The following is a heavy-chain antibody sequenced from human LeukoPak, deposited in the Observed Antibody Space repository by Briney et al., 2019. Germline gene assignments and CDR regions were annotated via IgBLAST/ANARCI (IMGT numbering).Heavy chain of an antibody. CDR2: VYYSGST. J-gene: IGHJ4*02. CDR1: GGSIGTNIYY. V-gene: IGHV4-39*01. Sequence: SETLSLTCTVSGGSIGTNIYYWGWIRQPPGKGLEWIVSVYYSGSTYHNPSLKSRVTISEDTSKNQFSLKLSSVTAADTAVYYCARLGGSGTSPYFDSWGQGTLVTVSS. D-gene: IGHD3-10*01. CDR3: ARLGGSGTSPYFDS.